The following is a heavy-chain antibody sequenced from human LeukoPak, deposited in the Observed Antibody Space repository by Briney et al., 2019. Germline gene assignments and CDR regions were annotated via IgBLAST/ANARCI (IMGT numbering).Heavy chain of an antibody. CDR1: GGSIGGDH. D-gene: IGHD6-19*01. CDR2: ISYTGST. J-gene: IGHJ4*02. Sequence: SETLSLTCTISGGSIGGDHWSWIRQAPGEGLEWIGYISYTGSTSYNPSLRSRVTISLNTPENQFSLRLTSVTAADTAVYYCARVVTGTSLVDFWGQGTLVAVSS. V-gene: IGHV4-59*08. CDR3: ARVVTGTSLVDF.